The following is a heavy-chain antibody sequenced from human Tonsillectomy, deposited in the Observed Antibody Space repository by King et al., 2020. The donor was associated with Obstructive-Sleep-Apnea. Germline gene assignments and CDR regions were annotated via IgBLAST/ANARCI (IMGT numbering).Heavy chain of an antibody. CDR1: GFTFSSYS. J-gene: IGHJ4*02. D-gene: IGHD3-22*01. Sequence: QLVQSGGGLVQPGGSLRLSCAASGFTFSSYSMNWVRQAPGKELEWVSYISSSSSTIYYADSVKGRFTISRDNAKNSLYLQMNSLRAEDTAVYYCAREAGYYDSSGYCDYWGQGTLVTVSS. CDR3: AREAGYYDSSGYCDY. CDR2: ISSSSSTI. V-gene: IGHV3-48*04.